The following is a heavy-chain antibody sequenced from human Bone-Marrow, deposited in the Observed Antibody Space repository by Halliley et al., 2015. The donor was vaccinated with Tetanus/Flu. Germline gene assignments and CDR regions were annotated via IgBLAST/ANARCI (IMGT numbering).Heavy chain of an antibody. J-gene: IGHJ4*02. V-gene: IGHV1-46*01. CDR1: GDTFTRYF. CDR2: INPSSGAT. CDR3: ARAAFPSDTGYFDY. Sequence: QVQLVQSGAEVKKPGASVKVSCKASGDTFTRYFMHWVRQAPGQGLEWMGIINPSSGATKYAQKFQGRATMTRDTSTSTIYMELSSLRSEDTAVYYCARAAFPSDTGYFDYWGQGTLVTVSS.